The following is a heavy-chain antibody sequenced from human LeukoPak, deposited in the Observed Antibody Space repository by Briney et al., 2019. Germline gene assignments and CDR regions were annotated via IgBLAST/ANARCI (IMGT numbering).Heavy chain of an antibody. Sequence: GGSLRLSCAASGFTFSSYAMSWVRQAPGKGLQWVSAISGSDGSTNFAGSVRGRFTISRDNSKNTLYLQIDSLRAEDTAIYYCAKGIAGSRSSSSPDYWGQGTLVTVSS. CDR2: ISGSDGST. J-gene: IGHJ4*02. V-gene: IGHV3-23*01. D-gene: IGHD2-2*01. CDR1: GFTFSSYA. CDR3: AKGIAGSRSSSSPDY.